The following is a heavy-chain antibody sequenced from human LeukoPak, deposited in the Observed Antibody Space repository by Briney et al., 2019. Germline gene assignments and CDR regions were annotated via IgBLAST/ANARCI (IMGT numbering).Heavy chain of an antibody. V-gene: IGHV1-18*01. J-gene: IGHJ4*02. CDR2: ISGYNGDT. Sequence: GTSVYVSCKTYGHNFDTYGISGVRQAPRNVQKRMGWISGYNGDTNSAQKLQGRVTLTTDAYTSTAYMELGSLRSDDTAVYYCAREEYVWGSYRYFDYWGEGTLVTVSS. CDR3: AREEYVWGSYRYFDY. CDR1: GHNFDTYG. D-gene: IGHD3-16*02.